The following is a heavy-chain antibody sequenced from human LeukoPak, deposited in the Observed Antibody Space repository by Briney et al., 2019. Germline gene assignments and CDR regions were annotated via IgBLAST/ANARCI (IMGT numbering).Heavy chain of an antibody. D-gene: IGHD2-8*01. Sequence: GESLKISCKASGYLFRKNWIGWVHQMPGKGLEWMGIIYPGDSDTRYSPSFQGQVTISADKSISTAYLQWSSLKASDTAMYYCARGGDDGVCCPDYWGQGTLVTVSS. CDR2: IYPGDSDT. CDR1: GYLFRKNW. V-gene: IGHV5-51*07. CDR3: ARGGDDGVCCPDY. J-gene: IGHJ4*02.